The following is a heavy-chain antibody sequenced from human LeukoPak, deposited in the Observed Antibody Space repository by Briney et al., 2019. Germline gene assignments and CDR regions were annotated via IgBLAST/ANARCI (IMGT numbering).Heavy chain of an antibody. J-gene: IGHJ4*02. CDR1: GGSVSSDN. V-gene: IGHV4-59*02. Sequence: SETLSLTCTVSGGSVSSDNWSWIRHPPGKGLEWIGWISYSASSNYSPSPTSRVTLSVAASTNQYSLTLSSSTAAATAVYYCARGGASSKVLVYWGQGTLVTVSP. CDR3: ARGGASSKVLVY. D-gene: IGHD6-6*01. CDR2: ISYSASS.